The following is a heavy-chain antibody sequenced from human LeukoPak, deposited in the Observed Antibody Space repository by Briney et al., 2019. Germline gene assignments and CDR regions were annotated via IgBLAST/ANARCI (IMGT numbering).Heavy chain of an antibody. CDR1: GYTFTSYG. CDR2: ISAYNGNT. CDR3: ARDPQGDYGDYYGMDV. Sequence: GASVKVSCKASGYTFTSYGISWVRQAPGQGLEWMGWISAYNGNTNYAQKLQGRVTMTTDTSTSTAYMELRSLRSDDTAVYYCARDPQGDYGDYYGMDVWGQGTTVTVSS. D-gene: IGHD4-17*01. V-gene: IGHV1-18*01. J-gene: IGHJ6*02.